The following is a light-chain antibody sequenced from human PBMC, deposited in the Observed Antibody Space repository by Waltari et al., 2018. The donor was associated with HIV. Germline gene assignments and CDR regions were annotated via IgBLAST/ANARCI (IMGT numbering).Light chain of an antibody. CDR1: SSNIGSNY. V-gene: IGLV1-47*01. Sequence: QSVLTQPPSASGTPGQRVTISCSGSSSNIGSNYVYWYQQLPGTAPKLLIYRNNQRPSGVPDRFSGSKSGTSASLAISGLRSEDEADYYCAAWDDRRWVFGTGTKVTVL. CDR3: AAWDDRRWV. J-gene: IGLJ1*01. CDR2: RNN.